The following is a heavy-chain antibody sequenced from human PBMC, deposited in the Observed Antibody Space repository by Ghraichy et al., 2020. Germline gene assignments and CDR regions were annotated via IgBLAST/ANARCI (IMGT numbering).Heavy chain of an antibody. J-gene: IGHJ4*02. D-gene: IGHD5-12*01. CDR1: GGSFSGYY. V-gene: IGHV4-34*01. CDR2: INHSGST. Sequence: SETLSLTCAVYGGSFSGYYWSWIRQPPGKGLEWIGEINHSGSTNYNPSLKSRVTISVDTSKNQFSLKLSSVTAADTAVYYCARGKSGYDSYDYWGQGTLVTVSS. CDR3: ARGKSGYDSYDY.